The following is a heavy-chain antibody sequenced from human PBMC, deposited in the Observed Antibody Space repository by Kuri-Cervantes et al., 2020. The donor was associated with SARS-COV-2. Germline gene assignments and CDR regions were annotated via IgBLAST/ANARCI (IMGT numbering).Heavy chain of an antibody. D-gene: IGHD2-21*01. J-gene: IGHJ4*02. CDR2: IYPGDSDT. V-gene: IGHV5-51*01. Sequence: KVSCKASGYTFTSYGISWVRQMPGKGLEWMGIIYPGDSDTRYSPSFQGQVTISADKSISTAYLQWSSLKASDTAMYYCARAGDCGGDCFHFDYWGQGTLVTVSS. CDR3: ARAGDCGGDCFHFDY. CDR1: GYTFTSYG.